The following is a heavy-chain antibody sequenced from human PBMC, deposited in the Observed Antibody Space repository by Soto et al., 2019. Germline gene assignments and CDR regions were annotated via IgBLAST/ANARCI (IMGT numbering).Heavy chain of an antibody. D-gene: IGHD3-10*01. CDR2: INQESSPA. Sequence: GGSLRLSCGVSGFPLSGYWMHWVRQAPGKGLECVANINQESSPAYYVDSVQGRFTISRDNAKNSIYLQMNSLRAEDTAVYYCVGSNIYPLWGQGTLVTVSS. V-gene: IGHV3-7*01. J-gene: IGHJ4*02. CDR3: VGSNIYPL. CDR1: GFPLSGYW.